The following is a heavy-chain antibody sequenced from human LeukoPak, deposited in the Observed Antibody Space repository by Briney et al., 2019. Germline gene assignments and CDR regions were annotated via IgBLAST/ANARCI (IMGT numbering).Heavy chain of an antibody. CDR1: GGTFSSYA. Sequence: SVKVSCKASGGTFSSYAISWVRQAPGQGLEWMGGIIPIFGTANYAQKFQGRVTITADESTSTAYMELSSLRSEDTAVYYCARDSHPGGFYYYYFDYWGQGTLVTISS. D-gene: IGHD2/OR15-2a*01. CDR3: ARDSHPGGFYYYYFDY. CDR2: IIPIFGTA. J-gene: IGHJ4*02. V-gene: IGHV1-69*01.